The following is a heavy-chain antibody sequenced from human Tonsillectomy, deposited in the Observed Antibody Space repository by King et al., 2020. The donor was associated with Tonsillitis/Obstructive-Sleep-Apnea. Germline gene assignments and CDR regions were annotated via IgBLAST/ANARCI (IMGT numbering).Heavy chain of an antibody. Sequence: VRLQESGPGLVKPSETLSLTCTVSGGSISSYYWSWIRQPPGKGLEWIGYIYYSGSTNYNPSLKSRVTISVDTSKNQFSLKLSSVTAADTAVYYCARVIPDWYFDLWGRGTLVTVSS. J-gene: IGHJ2*01. CDR1: GGSISSYY. D-gene: IGHD2-21*01. CDR3: ARVIPDWYFDL. CDR2: IYYSGST. V-gene: IGHV4-59*01.